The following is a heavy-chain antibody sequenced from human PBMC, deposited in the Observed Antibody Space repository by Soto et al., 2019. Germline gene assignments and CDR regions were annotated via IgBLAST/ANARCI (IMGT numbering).Heavy chain of an antibody. J-gene: IGHJ4*02. D-gene: IGHD2-15*01. V-gene: IGHV3-23*01. Sequence: GGSLRLSCAASEFTFSSYAMSWVRQAPGKGLEWVSAISGSGGSTYYADSVKGRFTISRDNSKNTLYLQMNSLRAEDTAVYYCAKGMVVVAATELDYWGQGTLVTVSS. CDR1: EFTFSSYA. CDR3: AKGMVVVAATELDY. CDR2: ISGSGGST.